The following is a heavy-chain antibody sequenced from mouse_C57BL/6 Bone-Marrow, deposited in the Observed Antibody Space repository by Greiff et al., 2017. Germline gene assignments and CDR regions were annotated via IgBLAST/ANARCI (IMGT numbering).Heavy chain of an antibody. Sequence: VQLQQPGAELVRPGSSVKLSCKASGYTFTSYWMHWVKQRPIQGLEWIGNIDPSDSETHYNQKFKDKATLTVDKSSSTAYMQLSSLTSEDSAVYYCARFGLRWLLLAYWGQGTLVTVSA. V-gene: IGHV1-52*01. CDR3: ARFGLRWLLLAY. J-gene: IGHJ3*01. CDR1: GYTFTSYW. D-gene: IGHD2-3*01. CDR2: IDPSDSET.